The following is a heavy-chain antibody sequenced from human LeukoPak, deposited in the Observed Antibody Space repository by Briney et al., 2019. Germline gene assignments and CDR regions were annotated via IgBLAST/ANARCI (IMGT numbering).Heavy chain of an antibody. J-gene: IGHJ4*02. CDR1: GGTFSSYA. Sequence: SVKVSCKASGGTFSSYAISWVRQAPGQGLEWMGRIIPILGIANYAQKFQGRVTITADKSTSTAYMELSSLRAEDTAVYYCAKVNYDFWSGYSHHDYWGQGTLVTVSS. CDR2: IIPILGIA. CDR3: AKVNYDFWSGYSHHDY. D-gene: IGHD3-3*01. V-gene: IGHV1-69*04.